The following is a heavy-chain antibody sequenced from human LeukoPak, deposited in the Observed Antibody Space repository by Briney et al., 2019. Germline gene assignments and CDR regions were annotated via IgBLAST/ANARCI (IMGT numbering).Heavy chain of an antibody. CDR1: GGSFSGYY. CDR3: VVWFRESTYGAFDY. Sequence: PSETLSLTCAVYGGSFSGYYWSWIRQPPGKGLEWIGEINHSGSTNYNPSLKSRVTISVDTSKNQFSLKLSSVTAADTAVYYCVVWFRESTYGAFDYWGQGTLVTVPS. D-gene: IGHD3-10*01. CDR2: INHSGST. J-gene: IGHJ4*02. V-gene: IGHV4-34*01.